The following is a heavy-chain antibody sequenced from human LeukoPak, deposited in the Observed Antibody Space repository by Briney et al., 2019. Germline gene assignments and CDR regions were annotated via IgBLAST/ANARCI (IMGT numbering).Heavy chain of an antibody. D-gene: IGHD1-26*01. CDR1: GGSISSYY. V-gene: IGHV4-59*08. CDR3: ARHLSGSYYKGPNWFDP. CDR2: IYYSGST. Sequence: PSETLSLTCTVSGGSISSYYWSWIRQPPGKGLKWIGYIYYSGSTNYNPSLKSRVTISVDTSKNQFSLKLSSVTAADTAVYYCARHLSGSYYKGPNWFDPWGQGTLVTVSS. J-gene: IGHJ5*02.